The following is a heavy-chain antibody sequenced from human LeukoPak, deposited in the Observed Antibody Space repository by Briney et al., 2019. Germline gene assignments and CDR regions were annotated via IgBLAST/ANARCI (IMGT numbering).Heavy chain of an antibody. Sequence: PGGSLRLSCAASGFTFSNYGMHWVRQAPGKGLEWVAIIWYDGNNKYYADSVKGRFTISRDNSKNTLFLQMDSLRAEDTAVYYCARDPRYWDWFDPWGQGTLVTASS. D-gene: IGHD1-14*01. CDR1: GFTFSNYG. CDR2: IWYDGNNK. CDR3: ARDPRYWDWFDP. V-gene: IGHV3-33*01. J-gene: IGHJ5*02.